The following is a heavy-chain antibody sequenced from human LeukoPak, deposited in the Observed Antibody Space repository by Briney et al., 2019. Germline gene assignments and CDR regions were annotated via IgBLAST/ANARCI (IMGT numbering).Heavy chain of an antibody. CDR2: IKHDGSEK. D-gene: IGHD6-19*01. J-gene: IGHJ4*02. V-gene: IGHV3-7*01. Sequence: GGSLRLSCAASGFIFTNYFMSWVRQAPGKGLEWVASIKHDGSEKYYVDSVEGRFTISRDNAKNSLYLQMNSLRAEDTAVYYCAREGYSSGWYYFDYWGQGTLVTVSS. CDR3: AREGYSSGWYYFDY. CDR1: GFIFTNYF.